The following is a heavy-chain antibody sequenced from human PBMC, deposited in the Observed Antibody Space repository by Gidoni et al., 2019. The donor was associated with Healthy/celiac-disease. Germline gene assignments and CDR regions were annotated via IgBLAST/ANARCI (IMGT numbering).Heavy chain of an antibody. CDR3: ARVRALFTPPWYFDL. V-gene: IGHV3-30-3*01. D-gene: IGHD2-15*01. Sequence: QVQLVESGGGVVQPGRSLRLSCAASGFTFRSYAMHWVRQAPGKGLEWVAVISYDGSNKYYADSVKGRFTISRDNSKNTLYLKMNSLRAEDTAVYYCARVRALFTPPWYFDLWGRGTLVTVSS. CDR2: ISYDGSNK. J-gene: IGHJ2*01. CDR1: GFTFRSYA.